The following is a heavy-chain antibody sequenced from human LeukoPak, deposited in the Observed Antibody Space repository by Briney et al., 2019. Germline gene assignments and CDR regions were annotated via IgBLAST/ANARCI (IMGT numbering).Heavy chain of an antibody. CDR3: ARIGVRDLRGSIDY. J-gene: IGHJ4*02. CDR1: GFTVSSNY. CDR2: IYTGGST. V-gene: IGHV3-53*01. D-gene: IGHD3-3*01. Sequence: QPGGSLRLSCAASGFTVSSNYMSWVRQAPGKGLEWVSVIYTGGSTYYADSVKGRFTTSRDNSENTVYLRMNSLRAEDTAVYYCARIGVRDLRGSIDYWGQGTLVTVSS.